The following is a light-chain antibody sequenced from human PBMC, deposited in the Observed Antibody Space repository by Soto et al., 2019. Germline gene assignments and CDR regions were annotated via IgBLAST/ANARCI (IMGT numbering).Light chain of an antibody. V-gene: IGKV1-5*01. Sequence: DIQMTQSPSSLSPSVGDRVTITCRASRSISDWLAWYQQKPGKAPELLIFDASNLKSGVSSRFSGSGSGTEFTLTISMLQPDDVATYYCLQYSSHSWTFGQGTKVDIK. CDR3: LQYSSHSWT. CDR2: DAS. J-gene: IGKJ1*01. CDR1: RSISDW.